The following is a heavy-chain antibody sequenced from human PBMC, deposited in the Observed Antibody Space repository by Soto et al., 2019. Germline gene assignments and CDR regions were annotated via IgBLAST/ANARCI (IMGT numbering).Heavy chain of an antibody. CDR3: ARDPHTYYDSSGYPLLGAFDI. J-gene: IGHJ3*02. V-gene: IGHV1-69*13. Sequence: GASVKVSCKASGGTFSSYAISWVRQAPGPGLEWMGGIIPIFGTANYAQKFQGRVTITADESTSTAYMELSSLRSEDTAVYYCARDPHTYYDSSGYPLLGAFDIWGQGTMVTVSS. CDR1: GGTFSSYA. CDR2: IIPIFGTA. D-gene: IGHD3-22*01.